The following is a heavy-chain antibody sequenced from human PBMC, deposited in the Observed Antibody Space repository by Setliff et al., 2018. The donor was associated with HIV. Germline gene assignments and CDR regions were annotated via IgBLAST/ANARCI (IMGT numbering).Heavy chain of an antibody. V-gene: IGHV1-8*02. CDR3: ARAPRGVGSSSYFDY. D-gene: IGHD2-2*01. Sequence: ASVKVSCKTSGYTFTSFDINRVRQATGQGLEWMGWMNPDSGNTGYAQKFQGRVTMTRKTSTSTAFMELISLRSEDKAVYYCARAPRGVGSSSYFDYWGQGALVTVSS. J-gene: IGHJ4*02. CDR2: MNPDSGNT. CDR1: GYTFTSFD.